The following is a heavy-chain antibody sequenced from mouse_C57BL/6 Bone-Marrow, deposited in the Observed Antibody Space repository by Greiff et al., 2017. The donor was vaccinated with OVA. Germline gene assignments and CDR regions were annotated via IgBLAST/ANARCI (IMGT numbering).Heavy chain of an antibody. CDR2: IHPNSGST. CDR3: ASAEMYFDY. J-gene: IGHJ2*01. Sequence: QVQLQQPGAELVKPGASVKLSCKASGYTFTSYWMHWVKQRPGQGLEWIGMIHPNSGSTNYNEKFKGKATLTVDKSSSTAYMQLSSLTSEDSAVYYCASAEMYFDYWGQGTTLTVSS. CDR1: GYTFTSYW. V-gene: IGHV1-64*01.